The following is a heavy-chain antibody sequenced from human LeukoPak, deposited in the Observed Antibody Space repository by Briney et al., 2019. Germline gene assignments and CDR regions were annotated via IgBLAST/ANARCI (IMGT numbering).Heavy chain of an antibody. CDR3: ARDLGATRRSHDC. J-gene: IGHJ4*02. CDR1: GFTFSSYS. CDR2: ISSSSHI. D-gene: IGHD1-26*01. V-gene: IGHV3-21*01. Sequence: GGSLRLSCAASGFTFSSYSMNWVRQAPGKGLEWVSSISSSSHIYYADSVKGRFTISRDNAKNSLFLQMNSLRADDTAVYYCARDLGATRRSHDCWGQGTLVTVSS.